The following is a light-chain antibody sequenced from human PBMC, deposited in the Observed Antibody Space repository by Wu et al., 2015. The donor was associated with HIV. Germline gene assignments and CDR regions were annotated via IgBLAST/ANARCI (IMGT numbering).Light chain of an antibody. V-gene: IGKV3-15*01. CDR1: QSVGSY. CDR2: SVS. J-gene: IGKJ1*01. Sequence: EIVMTQSPATLSVSPGEGATLSCRASQSVGSYLAWYQQKPGQTPRLLIHSVSSRAIGIPARFSGSGSGTEFTLSISSLQSEDFAVYYCQQYKNWPRTFGQGPRWKSN. CDR3: QQYKNWPRT.